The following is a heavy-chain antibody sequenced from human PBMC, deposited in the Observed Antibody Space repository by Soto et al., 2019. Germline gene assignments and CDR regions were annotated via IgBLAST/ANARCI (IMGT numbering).Heavy chain of an antibody. CDR1: GFTLRSYS. D-gene: IGHD3-3*01. CDR2: ISSSSSTI. J-gene: IGHJ6*02. V-gene: IGHV3-48*02. Sequence: GSLRLLCAASGFTLRSYSLNWVRPAPGKGLEWVSYISSSSSTIYYADSVKGRFTISRDNAKNSLYLQMNSLRDEDTAVYYCARDDYYDFWSGSLNYGMDVWGQGTTVTVSS. CDR3: ARDDYYDFWSGSLNYGMDV.